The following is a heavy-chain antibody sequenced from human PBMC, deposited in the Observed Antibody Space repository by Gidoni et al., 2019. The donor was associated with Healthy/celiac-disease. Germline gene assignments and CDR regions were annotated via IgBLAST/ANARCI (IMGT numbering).Heavy chain of an antibody. V-gene: IGHV3-21*01. CDR2: ISSSSSYI. D-gene: IGHD2-15*01. J-gene: IGHJ6*02. CDR3: ARYRVVVVVAATPVRYYYGMDV. Sequence: EVQLVESWGGLVKPGGSLSHSCADPGFERSSDSMKWVGQAPGKGLEWVSFISSSSSYIYYADSVKGRFTISRDNANNSLYLKMNSLRAEDTAVYYCARYRVVVVVAATPVRYYYGMDVWGQGTTVTVSS. CDR1: GFERSSDS.